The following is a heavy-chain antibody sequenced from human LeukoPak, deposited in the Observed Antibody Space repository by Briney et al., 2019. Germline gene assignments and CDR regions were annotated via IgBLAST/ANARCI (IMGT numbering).Heavy chain of an antibody. CDR1: GFTFSSYA. CDR2: ISYDGSNK. V-gene: IGHV3-30*04. J-gene: IGHJ4*02. CDR3: ARGYGNFDY. D-gene: IGHD4-17*01. Sequence: PGGSLRLSCAASGFTFSSYAMHWVRQAPGKGLEWVAVISYDGSNKYYADSVKGRFTISRDNSKNTLCLQMNSLRAEDTAVYYCARGYGNFDYWGQGTLVTVSS.